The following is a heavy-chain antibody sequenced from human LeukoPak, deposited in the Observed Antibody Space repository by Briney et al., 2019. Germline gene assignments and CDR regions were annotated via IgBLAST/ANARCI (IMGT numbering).Heavy chain of an antibody. V-gene: IGHV3-11*01. Sequence: GGSLRPSCAASGFTFSDFYMSWIRQAPGKGLEWVSYISSSGDTMYYADSVKGRFTISRDNAKNSLYLQMNSLRAEDTAVYYCARDDLLNAFDIWGQGTMVTVSS. J-gene: IGHJ3*02. D-gene: IGHD2-21*01. CDR3: ARDDLLNAFDI. CDR1: GFTFSDFY. CDR2: ISSSGDTM.